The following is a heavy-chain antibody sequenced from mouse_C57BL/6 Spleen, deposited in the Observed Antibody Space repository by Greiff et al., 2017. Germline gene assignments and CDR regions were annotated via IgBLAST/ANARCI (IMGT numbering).Heavy chain of an antibody. V-gene: IGHV14-2*01. D-gene: IGHD1-1*01. J-gene: IGHJ4*01. Sequence: EVQLQQSGAELVKPGASVKLSCTASGFNIKDYYMHWVKQRTEQGLEWIGRIDPEDGDTKYAPKFQGKATITADTSSNTAYLQLSSLTSEDTAVYYCARPSTVVNYYAMDYWGQGTSVTVSS. CDR1: GFNIKDYY. CDR3: ARPSTVVNYYAMDY. CDR2: IDPEDGDT.